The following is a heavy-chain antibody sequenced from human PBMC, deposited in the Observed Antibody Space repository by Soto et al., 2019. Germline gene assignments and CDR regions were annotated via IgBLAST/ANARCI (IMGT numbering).Heavy chain of an antibody. CDR2: IYYSGST. V-gene: IGHV4-39*01. J-gene: IGHJ4*02. Sequence: SETLSLTCTVSGGSISSSSYYWGWIRQPPGKGLEWIGSIYYSGSTYYNPSLKSRVTISVDTSKNQFSLKLSSVTAADTAVYYCARTGLNGNDYWGQGTLVTVSS. CDR3: ARTGLNGNDY. CDR1: GGSISSSSYY.